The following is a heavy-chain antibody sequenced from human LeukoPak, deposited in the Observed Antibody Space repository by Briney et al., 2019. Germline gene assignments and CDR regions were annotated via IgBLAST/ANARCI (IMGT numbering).Heavy chain of an antibody. CDR2: IIHDGST. Sequence: PSETLSLTCEVFGGSFSGYYWTWIRKPPGKGLEWLGEIIHDGSTTYNPSLESRVTISVDTSKNQFSLKLSSVTAADTAVYYCAREPLYCSGGSCYSGWFDPWGQGTLVTVSS. CDR3: AREPLYCSGGSCYSGWFDP. CDR1: GGSFSGYY. D-gene: IGHD2-15*01. V-gene: IGHV4-34*12. J-gene: IGHJ5*02.